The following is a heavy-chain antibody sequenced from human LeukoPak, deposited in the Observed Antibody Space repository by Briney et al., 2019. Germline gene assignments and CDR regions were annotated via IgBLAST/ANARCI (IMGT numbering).Heavy chain of an antibody. CDR1: GFIFSSYW. V-gene: IGHV3-7*03. Sequence: GGSLRLSCAASGFIFSSYWMSWVRQAPGKGLEWVANIKQDGSEKYYVDSVKGRFTISRDNAKNSLYLQMNSLRAEDTAVYYCARAAYFDWLSPYYYYYYMDVWGKGTTVTISS. CDR2: IKQDGSEK. D-gene: IGHD3-9*01. CDR3: ARAAYFDWLSPYYYYYYMDV. J-gene: IGHJ6*03.